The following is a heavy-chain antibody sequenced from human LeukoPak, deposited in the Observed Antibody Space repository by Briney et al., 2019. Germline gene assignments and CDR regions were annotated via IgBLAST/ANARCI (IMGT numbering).Heavy chain of an antibody. CDR2: IYYSGST. J-gene: IGHJ5*02. CDR3: ARDYYGSGSYFHWFDP. CDR1: GGSISSYY. Sequence: SETLSLTCTVSGGSISSYYWSWIRQPPGKGLEWIGYIYYSGSTSYNPSLKSRVTISVDTSKNQFSLKLSSVTAADTAVYYCARDYYGSGSYFHWFDPWGQGTLVTVSS. D-gene: IGHD3-10*01. V-gene: IGHV4-59*01.